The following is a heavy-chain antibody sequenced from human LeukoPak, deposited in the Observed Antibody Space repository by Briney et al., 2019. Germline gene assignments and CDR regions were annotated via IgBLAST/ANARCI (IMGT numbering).Heavy chain of an antibody. Sequence: GGSLRLSCAASGFTFSSYAMSWVRRAPGKGLEWVSAISGSGGSTYYADSVKGRFTISRDNSKNTLYLQMNSLRAEDTAVYYCARGAYGDPNVFDYWGQGTLVTVSS. D-gene: IGHD4-17*01. CDR1: GFTFSSYA. J-gene: IGHJ4*02. CDR2: ISGSGGST. CDR3: ARGAYGDPNVFDY. V-gene: IGHV3-23*01.